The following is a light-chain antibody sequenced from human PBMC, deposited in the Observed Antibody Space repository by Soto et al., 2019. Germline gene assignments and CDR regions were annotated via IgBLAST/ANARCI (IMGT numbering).Light chain of an antibody. Sequence: QSALTQPASVSGSPGQSITISCTGTSSDVGGYDYVSWYQQHPGKVPTLMIYEVNNRPSGVSSRFSGSKSGNTASLTISWLQAEDEADYYCSSYRGASNTLIYVFGSGTKLTVL. CDR1: SSDVGGYDY. V-gene: IGLV2-14*01. J-gene: IGLJ1*01. CDR2: EVN. CDR3: SSYRGASNTLIYV.